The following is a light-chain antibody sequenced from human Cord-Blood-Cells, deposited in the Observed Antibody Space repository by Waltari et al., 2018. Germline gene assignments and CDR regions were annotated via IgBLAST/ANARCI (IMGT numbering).Light chain of an antibody. V-gene: IGKV1-39*01. J-gene: IGKJ4*01. CDR1: QSISSY. CDR3: QQSYSTPPA. CDR2: AAS. Sequence: DIQMTQSPSSLSASVGDRVTITCRASQSISSYLNWYPQKPGKAPKLLIYAASSLQSGVPSRFSGSGSGTDFTLTISSLQPEDFATYYCQQSYSTPPAFGGGTKVEIK.